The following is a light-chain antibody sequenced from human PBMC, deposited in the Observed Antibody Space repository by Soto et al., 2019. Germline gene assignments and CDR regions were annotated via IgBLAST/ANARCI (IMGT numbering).Light chain of an antibody. J-gene: IGLJ2*01. CDR2: EVS. CDR1: SSDVGGHNF. CDR3: SAYAGNNNPVI. V-gene: IGLV2-8*01. Sequence: QSALTQPPSASGSPGQSVTISCTGTSSDVGGHNFVSWYQQHPGKAPKFLIYEVSKRPSGVPDRFSGSKSGITASLTVSGLQADDEVYYYCSAYAGNNNPVIFGGGTQLTVL.